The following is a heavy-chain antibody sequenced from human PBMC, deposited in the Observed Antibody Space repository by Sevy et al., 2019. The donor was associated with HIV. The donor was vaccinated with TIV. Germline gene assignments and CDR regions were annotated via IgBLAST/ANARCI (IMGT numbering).Heavy chain of an antibody. V-gene: IGHV3-30*14. Sequence: GGSLRLSCAASGFTFSSHAMHWVRQAPGKGLEWVALISYDGVIKYYAESVKCRFTMSRDNSKNTLYLQMNSLRADDTAVYYCAREAGYSTGWSPGNYWGQGTLVTVSS. CDR1: GFTFSSHA. CDR2: ISYDGVIK. J-gene: IGHJ4*02. D-gene: IGHD6-19*01. CDR3: AREAGYSTGWSPGNY.